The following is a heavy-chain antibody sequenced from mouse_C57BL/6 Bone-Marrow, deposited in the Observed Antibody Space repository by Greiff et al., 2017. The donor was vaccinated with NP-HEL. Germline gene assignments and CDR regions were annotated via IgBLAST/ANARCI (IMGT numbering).Heavy chain of an antibody. CDR1: GYTFTSYG. CDR2: IYPRSGNT. Sequence: QVQLKESGAELARPGASVKLSCKASGYTFTSYGISWVKQRTGQGLEWIGEIYPRSGNTYYNEKFKGKATLTADKSSSTAYMELRSLTSEDSAVYFCARASRGGTHFDYWGQGTTLTVSS. J-gene: IGHJ2*01. CDR3: ARASRGGTHFDY. V-gene: IGHV1-81*01. D-gene: IGHD3-1*01.